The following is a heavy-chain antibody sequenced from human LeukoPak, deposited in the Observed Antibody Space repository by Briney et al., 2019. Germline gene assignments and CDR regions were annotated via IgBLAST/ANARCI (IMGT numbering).Heavy chain of an antibody. D-gene: IGHD3-16*01. CDR1: GGSISSYY. CDR3: ARTFWGKYIDY. V-gene: IGHV4-59*01. Sequence: SETLSLTCTVSGGSISSYYWSWIRQPPGKGLEWIGYIYYSGSTNYNPSLKSRVTISVDTSKNQFSLKLRSVTAADTAVYYCARTFWGKYIDYWGQGTLVTVTS. CDR2: IYYSGST. J-gene: IGHJ4*02.